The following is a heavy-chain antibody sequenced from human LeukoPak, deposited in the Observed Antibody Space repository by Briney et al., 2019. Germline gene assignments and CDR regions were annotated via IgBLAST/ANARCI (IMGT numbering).Heavy chain of an antibody. V-gene: IGHV4-59*01. J-gene: IGHJ4*02. CDR1: GGSISSYY. Sequence: SETLSLTCTVSGGSISSYYWSWIRQPPGKGLEWIGYIYYSGSTNYNPSLKSRVTISVNTSKNQFSLKLSSVTAADTAVYYCARSYDFWSGYDFDYWGQGTLVTVSS. CDR3: ARSYDFWSGYDFDY. D-gene: IGHD3-3*01. CDR2: IYYSGST.